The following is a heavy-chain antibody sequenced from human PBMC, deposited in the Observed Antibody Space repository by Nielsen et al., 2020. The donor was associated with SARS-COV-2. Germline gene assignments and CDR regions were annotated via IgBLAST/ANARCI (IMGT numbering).Heavy chain of an antibody. V-gene: IGHV3-7*05. CDR2: INEDGSVV. CDR1: GLIFSSSW. Sequence: GGSLRLSCAVSGLIFSSSWMVWVRQAPGKGLEWVANINEDGSVVNYVDSVKGRFTISRDNAGKSLYLQMNSLRAEDTAVYYCARDAAYSRFDYWGQGTLVTVS. D-gene: IGHD4-11*01. J-gene: IGHJ4*02. CDR3: ARDAAYSRFDY.